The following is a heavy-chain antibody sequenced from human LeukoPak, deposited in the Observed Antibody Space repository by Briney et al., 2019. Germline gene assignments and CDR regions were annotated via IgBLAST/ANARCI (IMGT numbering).Heavy chain of an antibody. D-gene: IGHD3-22*01. CDR1: GGSISSSSYY. Sequence: SETLSLTCTVSGGSISSSSYYWGWIRQPPGKGLEWIGSIYYSGSTYYNPSLKSRVTISVDTSKNQFSLKLSSVTAADTAVYYCARVSGFSGLAFDYWGQGTLVTVSS. CDR3: ARVSGFSGLAFDY. J-gene: IGHJ4*02. V-gene: IGHV4-39*01. CDR2: IYYSGST.